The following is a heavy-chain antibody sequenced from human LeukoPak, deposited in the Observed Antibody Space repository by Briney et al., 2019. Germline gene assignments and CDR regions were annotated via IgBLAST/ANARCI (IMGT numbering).Heavy chain of an antibody. V-gene: IGHV4-4*07. Sequence: LRLSCAASGFTFSDYYMSWIRQPAGKGLEWIGRIYTSGSTYYNPSLKSRVTISVDTSKNQFSLKLSSVTAADTAVYYCARAWVGAFDIWGQGTMVTVSS. J-gene: IGHJ3*02. CDR3: ARAWVGAFDI. CDR2: IYTSGST. CDR1: GFTFSDYY. D-gene: IGHD1-26*01.